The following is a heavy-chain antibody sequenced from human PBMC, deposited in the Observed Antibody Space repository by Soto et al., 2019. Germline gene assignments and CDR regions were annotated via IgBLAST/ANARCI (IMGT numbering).Heavy chain of an antibody. Sequence: ASVKVSCKVSGYTLTELSMHWVRQAPGKGLEWMGGFDPEDGETIYAQKFQGRVTMTEDTSTDTAYMELSSLRSEDTAVYYCATVLGWHHPRIRFDYWGQGTLVTVSS. CDR2: FDPEDGET. D-gene: IGHD1-20*01. V-gene: IGHV1-24*01. J-gene: IGHJ4*02. CDR1: GYTLTELS. CDR3: ATVLGWHHPRIRFDY.